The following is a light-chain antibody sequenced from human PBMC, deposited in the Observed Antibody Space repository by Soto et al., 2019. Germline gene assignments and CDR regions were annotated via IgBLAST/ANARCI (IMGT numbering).Light chain of an antibody. Sequence: QSALTQPRSVSGSPGQSVTISCTGTSSDVGDYNYVSWNQQHPGKAPKLMIYDVSKRPSGVPDRFSGSKSGNTASLTISGLQAEDEADYYCCSYAGSYIPGVFGTGTKVTFL. CDR3: CSYAGSYIPGV. J-gene: IGLJ1*01. CDR2: DVS. CDR1: SSDVGDYNY. V-gene: IGLV2-11*01.